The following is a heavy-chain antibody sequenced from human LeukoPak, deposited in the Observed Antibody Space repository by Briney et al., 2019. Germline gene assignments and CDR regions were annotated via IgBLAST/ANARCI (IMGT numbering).Heavy chain of an antibody. V-gene: IGHV1-18*01. J-gene: IGHJ6*02. CDR3: ARGEDIVVVVGGYYYGMDV. Sequence: ASVKVSCEASGYTFTSYGISWVRQAPGQGLEWMGWISAYNGNTNYAQKLQGRVTMTTDTSTSTAYMELRSLRSDDTAVYYCARGEDIVVVVGGYYYGMDVWGQGTTVTVSS. CDR2: ISAYNGNT. CDR1: GYTFTSYG. D-gene: IGHD2-15*01.